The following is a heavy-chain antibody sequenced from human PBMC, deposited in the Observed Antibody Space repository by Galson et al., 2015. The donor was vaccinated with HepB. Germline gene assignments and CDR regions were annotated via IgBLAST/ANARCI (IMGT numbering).Heavy chain of an antibody. CDR3: AREAGNPSNDAFDI. J-gene: IGHJ3*02. CDR2: ISYDGSNK. CDR1: GFTFSSYA. V-gene: IGHV3-30-3*01. Sequence: SLRLSCAASGFTFSSYAMHWVRQAPGKGLEWVAVISYDGSNKYYADSVKGRFTISRDNSKNTLYLQMNSLRAEDTAVYYCAREAGNPSNDAFDIWGQGTMVTVSS. D-gene: IGHD6-13*01.